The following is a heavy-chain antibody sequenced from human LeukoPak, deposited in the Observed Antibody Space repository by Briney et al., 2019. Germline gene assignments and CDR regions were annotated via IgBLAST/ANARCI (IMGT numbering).Heavy chain of an antibody. CDR1: GGSISSGDYY. CDR3: ARDRSGYSDY. CDR2: IYTSGST. J-gene: IGHJ4*02. Sequence: SETLSLTCTVSGGSISSGDYYWSWIRQPPGKGLEWIGRIYTSGSTNYNPSLKSRVTMSVDTSKNQFSLKLSSVTAADTAVYYCARDRSGYSDYWGQGTLVTVSS. D-gene: IGHD3-3*01. V-gene: IGHV4-61*02.